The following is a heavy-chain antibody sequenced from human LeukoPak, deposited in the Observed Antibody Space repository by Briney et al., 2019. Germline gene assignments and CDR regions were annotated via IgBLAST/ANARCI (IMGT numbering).Heavy chain of an antibody. CDR1: GFTFSSYS. D-gene: IGHD6-6*01. V-gene: IGHV3-48*02. CDR3: ARVEQLVFDY. J-gene: IGHJ4*02. CDR2: ISSSSSTI. Sequence: GGSLRLSCAASGFTFSSYSMNWVRQAPGKGLEWVSYISSSSSTIYYADSVKGRFTISRDNAKNSLHLQMNSLRDEDTAVYYCARVEQLVFDYWGQGTLVTVSS.